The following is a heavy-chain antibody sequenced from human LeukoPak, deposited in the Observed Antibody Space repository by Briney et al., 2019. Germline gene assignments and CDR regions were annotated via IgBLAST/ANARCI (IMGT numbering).Heavy chain of an antibody. Sequence: GGSLRLSCVGSGFTFRSHAMSWVRQAPEKGLEFVSGIYENGGTTYYADSVKGRFSISRDNSKNTLYLQMDSLRGEDTAVYYCAKSGYYYDSSGWYWGQGTLVTVSS. J-gene: IGHJ4*02. CDR3: AKSGYYYDSSGWY. D-gene: IGHD3-22*01. CDR1: GFTFRSHA. CDR2: IYENGGTT. V-gene: IGHV3-23*01.